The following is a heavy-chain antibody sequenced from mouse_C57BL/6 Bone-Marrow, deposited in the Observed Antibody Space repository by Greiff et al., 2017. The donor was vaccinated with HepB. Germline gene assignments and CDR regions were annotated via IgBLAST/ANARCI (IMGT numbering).Heavy chain of an antibody. CDR2: IDPENGDT. J-gene: IGHJ2*01. Sequence: VQLQQSGAELVRPGASVKLSCTASGFNIKDDYMHWVKQRPEQGLEWIGWIDPENGDTEYASKFQGKATITADTSSNTAYLQLSSLTSEDTAVYYCTTDPSPLYFDCWGQGTTLTVAS. CDR3: TTDPSPLYFDC. V-gene: IGHV14-4*01. CDR1: GFNIKDDY.